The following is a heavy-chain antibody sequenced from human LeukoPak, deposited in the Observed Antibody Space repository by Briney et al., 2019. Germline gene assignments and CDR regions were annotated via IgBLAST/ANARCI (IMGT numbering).Heavy chain of an antibody. CDR2: INTDGSYT. V-gene: IGHV3-74*01. J-gene: IGHJ4*02. CDR3: ATDLTGPDDY. Sequence: GGSLRLSCAASRFTFSSDWMHWVRQAPGPGLVCVSRINTDGSYTSYADSVKGRFTISRDNAKHTLYLQMNSLRADDAAVYYCATDLTGPDDYWGQGTLVTVSS. CDR1: RFTFSSDW.